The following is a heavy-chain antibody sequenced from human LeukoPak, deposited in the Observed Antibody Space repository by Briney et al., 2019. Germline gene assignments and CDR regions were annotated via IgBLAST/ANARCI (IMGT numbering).Heavy chain of an antibody. V-gene: IGHV3-48*01. CDR1: GFTFSSYS. Sequence: PGGSLRLSCAASGFTFSSYSMNWVRQAPGKGLEWVSYISSSSSSTIYYADPVKGRFTISRDNAKNSLYLQMNSLRAEDTAVYYCARESVGYYMDVWGKGTTVTVSS. CDR3: ARESVGYYMDV. J-gene: IGHJ6*03. CDR2: ISSSSSSTI.